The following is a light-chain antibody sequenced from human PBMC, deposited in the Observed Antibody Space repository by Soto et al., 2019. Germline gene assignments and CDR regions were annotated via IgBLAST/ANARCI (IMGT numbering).Light chain of an antibody. Sequence: QSVLTQPPSVSGAPGQRVTISCTGSSSNIGANFDVHWYQQFPGTAPKLLIYGDTNRPSGVPDRFSGSKSGISASLAITGLQAEDEADYYCQSYDSSLSGSVFGGGTKLTVL. CDR1: SSNIGANFD. CDR3: QSYDSSLSGSV. CDR2: GDT. J-gene: IGLJ2*01. V-gene: IGLV1-40*01.